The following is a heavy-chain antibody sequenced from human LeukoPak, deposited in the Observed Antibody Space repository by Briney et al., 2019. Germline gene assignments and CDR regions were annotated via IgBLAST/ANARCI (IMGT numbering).Heavy chain of an antibody. D-gene: IGHD6-13*01. J-gene: IGHJ4*02. CDR3: AKDYSSSWYGAYYFDY. CDR2: ISGSGGST. V-gene: IGHV3-23*01. Sequence: PGGSLRLSCAASGFTFSSYAMSWVRQAPGKGLEWVSAISGSGGSTYYADSVKGRFTISRDNSKNTLYLQMNSLRAEDTAVYYCAKDYSSSWYGAYYFDYWGQGTLVTVSS. CDR1: GFTFSSYA.